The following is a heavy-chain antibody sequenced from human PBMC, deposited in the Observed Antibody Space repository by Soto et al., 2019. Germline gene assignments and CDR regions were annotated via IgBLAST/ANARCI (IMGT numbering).Heavy chain of an antibody. CDR3: ARDRSSGWSKLYYYYYGMDV. CDR2: INAGNGNT. CDR1: GYTFTSYP. Sequence: KVCCKASGYTFTSYPMHWVRQAPGQRLGPTGWINAGNGNTKYSQKFQGRVTITRDTSASTAYMELSSLRSEDTAVYYCARDRSSGWSKLYYYYYGMDVWGQGTTVTVSS. J-gene: IGHJ6*02. V-gene: IGHV1-3*01. D-gene: IGHD6-19*01.